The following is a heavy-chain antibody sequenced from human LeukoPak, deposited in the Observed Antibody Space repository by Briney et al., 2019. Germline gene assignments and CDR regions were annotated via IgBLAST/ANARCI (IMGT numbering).Heavy chain of an antibody. CDR1: GDSVSSYY. J-gene: IGHJ5*02. CDR3: ARGSTGQYDP. V-gene: IGHV4-59*02. CDR2: VHYGGSS. D-gene: IGHD1-14*01. Sequence: PSETLSLTCSVSGDSVSSYYWSWIRQSPGKGLEWIGYVHYGGSSNSNPSLKSRVTTSVDTSRNQFSLKLSSVTAADTAVYYCARGSTGQYDPWGQGILVTVSS.